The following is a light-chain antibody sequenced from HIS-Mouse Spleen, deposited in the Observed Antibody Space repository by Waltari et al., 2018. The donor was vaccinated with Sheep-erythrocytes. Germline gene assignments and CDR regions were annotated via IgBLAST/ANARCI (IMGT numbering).Light chain of an antibody. CDR1: SSDVGSYNL. Sequence: QSALTQPASVSGSPGQSITISCTGTSSDVGSYNLVSWYQHHPGKAPKLMISEGSNRPSGVFNRFSGSKAGNTASLTISGLQAAYEADYYCCSYAGSSTPWVFGGGTKLTVL. CDR2: EGS. V-gene: IGLV2-23*01. CDR3: CSYAGSSTPWV. J-gene: IGLJ3*02.